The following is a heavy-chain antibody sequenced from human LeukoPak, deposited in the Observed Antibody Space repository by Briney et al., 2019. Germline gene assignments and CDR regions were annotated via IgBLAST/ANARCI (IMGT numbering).Heavy chain of an antibody. CDR3: ARGFSYGPLDS. CDR1: SGSFSGYF. D-gene: IGHD5-18*01. J-gene: IGHJ4*02. CDR2: ISHSGST. Sequence: SETLSLTCGVYSGSFSGYFWSWIRQPPGRGLEWIGEISHSGSTDHTPSLKSRVTISVDTSKNQFSLNLTSVTAADTAVYYCARGFSYGPLDSWGQGTLVTVSS. V-gene: IGHV4-34*01.